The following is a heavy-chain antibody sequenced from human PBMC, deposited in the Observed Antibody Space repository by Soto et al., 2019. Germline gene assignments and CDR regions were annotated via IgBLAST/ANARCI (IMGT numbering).Heavy chain of an antibody. CDR1: RFTFSSYA. CDR2: ISGSGGTI. Sequence: GGSLRLSCAASRFTFSSYAMNWVRQAPGKGLEWVSDISGSGGTIYYTVSVKGRLTTSRDNSKNTLYWQMNSLGAEDTAVYYCAKAMTTSVWGHFEDLGQGALVTAS. D-gene: IGHD3-16*01. CDR3: AKAMTTSVWGHFED. J-gene: IGHJ4*02. V-gene: IGHV3-23*01.